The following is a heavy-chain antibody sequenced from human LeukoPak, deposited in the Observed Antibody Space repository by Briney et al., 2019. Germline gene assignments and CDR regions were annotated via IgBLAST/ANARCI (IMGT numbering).Heavy chain of an antibody. D-gene: IGHD2-15*01. CDR1: GFTFDDYA. Sequence: GGSLRLSCAASGFTFDDYAMHWVRQAPGKGLEWVSGISWSSGSIGYADSVKGRFTISRDNAKNSLYLQMNSLRAEDTALYYCAKGGVVVAATLDYWGQGTLVTVSS. CDR3: AKGGVVVAATLDY. J-gene: IGHJ4*02. V-gene: IGHV3-9*01. CDR2: ISWSSGSI.